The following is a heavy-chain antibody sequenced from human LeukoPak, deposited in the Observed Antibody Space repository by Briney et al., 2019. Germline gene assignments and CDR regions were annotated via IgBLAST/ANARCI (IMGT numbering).Heavy chain of an antibody. J-gene: IGHJ6*02. V-gene: IGHV3-23*01. CDR1: GFTFSSYA. CDR2: ISGSGGST. CDR3: ARDLHGMDV. Sequence: AGGSLRLSCAASGFTFSSYAMSWVRQAPGKGLEWVSAISGSGGSTYYADSVKGRFTISRDSSKNTLYLQMNTLRAEDTAVYYCARDLHGMDVWGQGTTVTVSS.